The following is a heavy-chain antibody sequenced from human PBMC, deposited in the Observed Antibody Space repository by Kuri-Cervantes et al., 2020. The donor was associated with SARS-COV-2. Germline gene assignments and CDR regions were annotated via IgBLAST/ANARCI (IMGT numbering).Heavy chain of an antibody. D-gene: IGHD6-19*01. V-gene: IGHV3-21*01. Sequence: GESLKISCAASGFTFSSYSMNWVRQAPGKGLEWVSSISSSSSYIYYADSVKGRFTISRDNAKNSLYLQMSSLRAEDTAVYYCARGETKPGIAVAGRGGLGFDYWGQGTLVTVSS. CDR2: ISSSSSYI. CDR3: ARGETKPGIAVAGRGGLGFDY. CDR1: GFTFSSYS. J-gene: IGHJ4*02.